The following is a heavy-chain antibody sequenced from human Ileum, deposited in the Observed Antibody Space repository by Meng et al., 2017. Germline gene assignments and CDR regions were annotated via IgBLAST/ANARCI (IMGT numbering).Heavy chain of an antibody. V-gene: IGHV4-4*02. CDR1: GDSIRTHNW. Sequence: LQEAGPGLVKPSGPRALTVAVSGDSIRTHNWWNWVRQPPGEGLEWIGEIYHSGLVNYNLSLKSRVTLSIDKSKNQFSLKLISVTAADTGVYYCAANSGKKMHSWGQGTLVTVSS. CDR3: AANSGKKMHS. D-gene: IGHD4-23*01. J-gene: IGHJ4*02. CDR2: IYHSGLV.